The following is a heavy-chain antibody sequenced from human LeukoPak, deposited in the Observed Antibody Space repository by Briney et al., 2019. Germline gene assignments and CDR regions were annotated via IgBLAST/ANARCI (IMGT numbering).Heavy chain of an antibody. CDR1: GFTFSSYS. J-gene: IGHJ4*02. D-gene: IGHD5-18*01. Sequence: GGSLRLSCAASGFTFSSYSMNWVRQAPGKGLEWVSSISSSSSYIYYADSVKGRFTISRDNAKSSLYLQMNSLRAEDTAVYYCARAPGYSYAFDYWGQGTLVTVSS. V-gene: IGHV3-21*01. CDR3: ARAPGYSYAFDY. CDR2: ISSSSSYI.